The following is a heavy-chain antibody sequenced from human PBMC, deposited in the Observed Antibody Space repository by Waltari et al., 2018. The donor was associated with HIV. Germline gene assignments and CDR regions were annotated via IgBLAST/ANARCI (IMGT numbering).Heavy chain of an antibody. V-gene: IGHV5-51*03. D-gene: IGHD3-22*01. CDR2: IQPFDSDT. J-gene: IGHJ3*02. CDR1: GYTFTNYW. Sequence: EVQLVQSGAEVRKSGESLKISCKASGYTFTNYWIAWVRQMSGEGLEWMGIIQPFDSDTRYKPSFEGQITISADKSLATAYLEWSNLNASDAAIYYRARLFYYDTTGYINNAFDIWGQGTVVTVS. CDR3: ARLFYYDTTGYINNAFDI.